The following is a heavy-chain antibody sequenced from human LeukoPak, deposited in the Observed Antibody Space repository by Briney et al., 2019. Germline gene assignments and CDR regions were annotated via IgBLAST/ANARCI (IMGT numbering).Heavy chain of an antibody. CDR3: AKDRSPYYYGSGSPPDY. CDR2: ISSSSSYI. D-gene: IGHD3-10*01. V-gene: IGHV3-21*04. J-gene: IGHJ4*02. CDR1: GFTFSSYS. Sequence: PGGSLRLSCAASGFTFSSYSMNWVRQAPGKGLEWVSSISSSSSYIYYADSVKGRFTISRDNSKNTLYLQMNSLRAEDTAVYYCAKDRSPYYYGSGSPPDYWGQGTLVTVSS.